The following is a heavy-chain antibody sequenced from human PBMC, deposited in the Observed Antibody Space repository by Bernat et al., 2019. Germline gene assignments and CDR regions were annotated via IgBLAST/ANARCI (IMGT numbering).Heavy chain of an antibody. Sequence: QVQLQQWGAGLLKPSETLSLTCTVSGGSVSSGSYYWSWIRQPPGKGLEWIGYIYYSGSTNYNPTLKSRVTISVDTSKNQFSLKLSAVTAADTAVYYCARHRLFGVVTDYWGQGTLVTVSS. J-gene: IGHJ4*02. CDR2: IYYSGST. D-gene: IGHD3-3*01. CDR1: GGSVSSGSYY. V-gene: IGHV4-61*01. CDR3: ARHRLFGVVTDY.